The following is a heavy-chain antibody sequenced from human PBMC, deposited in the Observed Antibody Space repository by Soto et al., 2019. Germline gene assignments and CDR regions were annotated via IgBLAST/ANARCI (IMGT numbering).Heavy chain of an antibody. CDR3: ARGRGAAGTFSWFDP. V-gene: IGHV4-59*01. Sequence: SETLSLTCTVSGGSISSYYWSWIRQPPGKGLEWIGYIYYSGSTNYNPSLKSRVTISVDTSKNQFSLKLSSVTAADTAVYYCARGRGAAGTFSWFDPWGQGTLVTVS. CDR2: IYYSGST. CDR1: GGSISSYY. J-gene: IGHJ5*02. D-gene: IGHD6-13*01.